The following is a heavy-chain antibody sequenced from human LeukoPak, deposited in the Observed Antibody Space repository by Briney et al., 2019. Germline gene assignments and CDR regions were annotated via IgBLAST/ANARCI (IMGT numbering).Heavy chain of an antibody. V-gene: IGHV1-46*01. CDR1: GYTFTGYY. J-gene: IGHJ4*02. CDR3: ARVPYYDSSYFDY. CDR2: INPSGGST. Sequence: GASVKVSCKASGYTFTGYYMHWVRQAPGQGLEWMGIINPSGGSTSYAQKLQGRVTMTRDTSTSTVYMELSSLRSQHTAVYYCARVPYYDSSYFDYWGQGTLVTVSS. D-gene: IGHD3-22*01.